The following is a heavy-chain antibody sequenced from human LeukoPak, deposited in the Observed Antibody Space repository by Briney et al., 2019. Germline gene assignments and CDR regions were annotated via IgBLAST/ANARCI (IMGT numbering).Heavy chain of an antibody. J-gene: IGHJ6*03. V-gene: IGHV3-30*01. CDR2: ISYDGSNK. CDR3: ARVMTTVVASYYYYYMDV. Sequence: GRSLRLSCAASGFTFSSYAMHWVRQAPGKGLEWVAVISYDGSNKYYADSVKGRFTISRDNSKNTLYLQMNSLRAEDTAVYYCARVMTTVVASYYYYYMDVWGKGTTVTVSS. CDR1: GFTFSSYA. D-gene: IGHD4-23*01.